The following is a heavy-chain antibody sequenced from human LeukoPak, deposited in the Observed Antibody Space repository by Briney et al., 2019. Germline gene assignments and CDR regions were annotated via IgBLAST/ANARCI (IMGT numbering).Heavy chain of an antibody. CDR2: RADDGSAQ. Sequence: PGGSLRLSCIASVFTLNKQGMHWVPRAPGKGREWVAVRADDGSAQHYAESVRGRVTISRDNSKNTLSLQMNRLRPEDTAMYFCAKDRDPYSSGTWDSWGQGTLVIVSS. D-gene: IGHD3-22*01. V-gene: IGHV3-30*18. CDR3: AKDRDPYSSGTWDS. J-gene: IGHJ1*01. CDR1: VFTLNKQG.